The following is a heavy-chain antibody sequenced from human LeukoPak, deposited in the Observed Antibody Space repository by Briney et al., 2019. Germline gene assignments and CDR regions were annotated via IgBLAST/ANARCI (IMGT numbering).Heavy chain of an antibody. J-gene: IGHJ4*02. CDR3: ARRRDRGYDFDY. Sequence: SQTLTLTCTVSGGSISSCDYYWRWSRQHPGEVLKWIGYIYYSGSTYYNPSPKNRLNISVDTSKSQFSLRLSSVTAADTAVYYCARRRDRGYDFDYWGQGTLVTVSS. CDR2: IYYSGST. V-gene: IGHV4-31*03. D-gene: IGHD5-12*01. CDR1: GGSISSCDYY.